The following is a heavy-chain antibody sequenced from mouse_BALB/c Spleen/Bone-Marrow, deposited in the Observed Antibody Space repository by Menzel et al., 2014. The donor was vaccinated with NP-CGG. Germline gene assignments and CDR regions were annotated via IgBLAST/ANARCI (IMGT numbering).Heavy chain of an antibody. CDR2: ISSGSSTI. CDR3: ASLTYYAMDY. Sequence: EVQGVESGGGLVQPGGSRKLSCAASGFTFSSFGMHWVRQAPEKGLEWVAYISSGSSTIYYADTVKGRLTISRDNPKNTLFLQMTSLRSEDTAMYYCASLTYYAMDYWGQGTSVTVSS. CDR1: GFTFSSFG. V-gene: IGHV5-17*02. J-gene: IGHJ4*01.